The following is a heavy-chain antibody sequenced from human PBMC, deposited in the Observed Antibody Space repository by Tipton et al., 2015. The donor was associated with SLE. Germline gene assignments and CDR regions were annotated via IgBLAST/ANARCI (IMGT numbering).Heavy chain of an antibody. J-gene: IGHJ4*02. CDR1: GGSVGSYY. CDR3: ARESAQGLDY. Sequence: TLSLTCDVSGGSVGSYYWSWVRQIPGKGLEWIGYIYQSGLTALNPSLESRITLSIDTSRNQFSLKLTSMSAADTAVYYCARESAQGLDYWGQGTLATVSS. V-gene: IGHV4-59*02. CDR2: IYQSGLT.